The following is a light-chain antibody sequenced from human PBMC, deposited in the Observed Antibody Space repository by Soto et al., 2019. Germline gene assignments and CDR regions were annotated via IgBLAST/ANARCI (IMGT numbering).Light chain of an antibody. CDR3: EQVNSFPIT. CDR2: YVS. CDR1: QNIHNW. Sequence: DIQMTQSPSSVSASVGDRVTLTCRASQNIHNWLAWYQQKPGKAPKLLIYYVSTLQNGVPSRFSGSGSGTDFSLTISSLQPEDFATYYCEQVNSFPITYGQGTRLEIK. J-gene: IGKJ5*01. V-gene: IGKV1-12*01.